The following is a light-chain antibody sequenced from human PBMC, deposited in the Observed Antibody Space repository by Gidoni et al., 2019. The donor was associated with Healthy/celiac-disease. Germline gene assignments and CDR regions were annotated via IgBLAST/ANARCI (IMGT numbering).Light chain of an antibody. V-gene: IGKV3-11*01. CDR1: QSVSSY. J-gene: IGKJ5*01. CDR2: DAS. CDR3: QQRSNWIT. Sequence: EIVLTQSPATLSLSPGERATLSCRASQSVSSYLAWYQQKHGQAPRLLIYDASNRATGIPARFSGSGSGTDFTLTISSLEPEDLAVYYCQQRSNWITFGQXTRLEIK.